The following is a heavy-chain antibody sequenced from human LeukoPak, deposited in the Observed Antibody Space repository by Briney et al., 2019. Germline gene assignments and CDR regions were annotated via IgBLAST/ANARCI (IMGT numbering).Heavy chain of an antibody. CDR3: ARGTRARGALAY. V-gene: IGHV3-48*03. Sequence: GGSLRLSCAASGFTFSSYEMNWVREAPGKGLEWGSYISSSGSTIYYADSVKGRFTISRDNAKNSLYLQMNSLRAEDTAVYYCARGTRARGALAYWGQGTLVTVSS. CDR1: GFTFSSYE. J-gene: IGHJ4*02. D-gene: IGHD1-7*01. CDR2: ISSSGSTI.